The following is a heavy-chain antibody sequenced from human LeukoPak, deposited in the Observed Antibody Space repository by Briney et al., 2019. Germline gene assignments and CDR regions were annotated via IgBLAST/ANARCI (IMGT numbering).Heavy chain of an antibody. CDR2: IIPIFGTA. CDR3: AREPRLYYYDSSGPQGDYYFDY. D-gene: IGHD3-22*01. CDR1: GGTFSSYA. J-gene: IGHJ4*02. V-gene: IGHV1-69*13. Sequence: SVKVSCKASGGTFSSYAISWVRQAPGQGLEWMGGIIPIFGTANYAQKFQGRVTITADESTSTAYMELSSLRSEDTAVYYCAREPRLYYYDSSGPQGDYYFDYWGQGTLVTVSS.